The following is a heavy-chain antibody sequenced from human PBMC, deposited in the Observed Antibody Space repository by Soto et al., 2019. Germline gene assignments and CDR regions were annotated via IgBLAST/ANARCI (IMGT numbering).Heavy chain of an antibody. J-gene: IGHJ4*02. Sequence: VPVKVACKASGYMFVTYGINWVRQAPGQGLEWMGWISAYNGNTKYAQNLQGRVTMTTDASTSTAYMEMRSLRSDDTAVYYCARDWDGSGSYYTDYWGPGTLVTVPS. CDR3: ARDWDGSGSYYTDY. D-gene: IGHD3-10*01. CDR2: ISAYNGNT. CDR1: GYMFVTYG. V-gene: IGHV1-18*01.